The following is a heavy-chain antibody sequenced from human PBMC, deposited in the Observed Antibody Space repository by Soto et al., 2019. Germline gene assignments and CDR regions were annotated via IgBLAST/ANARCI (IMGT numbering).Heavy chain of an antibody. D-gene: IGHD3-16*02. CDR2: ISSRGST. Sequence: PSETLSLTCAVSGASISSDAYYWSWIRQHPGKGLEWVGFISSRGSTYYSPSLKSRVSISVDTSKNQFSLRLTSVTAADTAVSYCARYRFSDSLSKFDYWGQGTLVTVSS. J-gene: IGHJ4*02. CDR1: GASISSDAYY. CDR3: ARYRFSDSLSKFDY. V-gene: IGHV4-31*11.